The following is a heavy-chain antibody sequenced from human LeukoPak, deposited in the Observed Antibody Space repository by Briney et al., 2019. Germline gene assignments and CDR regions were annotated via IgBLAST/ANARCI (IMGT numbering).Heavy chain of an antibody. CDR2: ISSSSSYI. J-gene: IGHJ4*02. V-gene: IGHV3-21*01. Sequence: GGSLRLSCAASGFTFSSYSMNWDRQAPGKGLEWVSSISSSSSYIYYADSVKGRFTISRDNAKNSLYLQMNSLRAEDTAVYYCATARVATRAKDFDYWGQGTLVTVSS. CDR3: ATARVATRAKDFDY. CDR1: GFTFSSYS.